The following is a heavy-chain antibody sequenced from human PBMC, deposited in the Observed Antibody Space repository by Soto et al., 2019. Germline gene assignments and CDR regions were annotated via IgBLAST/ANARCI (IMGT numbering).Heavy chain of an antibody. D-gene: IGHD5-18*01. V-gene: IGHV4-59*01. J-gene: IGHJ4*02. Sequence: SETLSLTCTVSGGSISSYYWSWIRQPPGKGLEWIGYIYYSGSTNYNPSLKSRVTISVDTSKNQSSLKLSSVTAADTAVYYCARGMGYSYGYLDDYFDYWGQGTLVTVSS. CDR1: GGSISSYY. CDR2: IYYSGST. CDR3: ARGMGYSYGYLDDYFDY.